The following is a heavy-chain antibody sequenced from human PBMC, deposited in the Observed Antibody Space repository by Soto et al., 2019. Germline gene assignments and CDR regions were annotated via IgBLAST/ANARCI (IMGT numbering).Heavy chain of an antibody. Sequence: SETLSLTCTVSGGSISSGGYYWSWIRQHPGKGLEWIGYIYYSGSTYYNPSLKSRVTISVDTSKNQFSLKLSSVTAADTAVYYCARANYQLALLVFDYWGQGTLVTVSS. J-gene: IGHJ4*02. D-gene: IGHD2-2*01. CDR1: GGSISSGGYY. CDR2: IYYSGST. CDR3: ARANYQLALLVFDY. V-gene: IGHV4-31*03.